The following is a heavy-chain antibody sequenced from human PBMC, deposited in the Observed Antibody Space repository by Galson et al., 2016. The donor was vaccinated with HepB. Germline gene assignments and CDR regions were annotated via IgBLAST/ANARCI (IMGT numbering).Heavy chain of an antibody. CDR1: GYTFTGYY. CDR3: TRGWDP. Sequence: SVKVSCKASGYTFTGYYMHWVRQAPGQGLEWMGGIIPIFGTANYAQKFQGRVTMTTDTSINTAYMELSSLRSQDTALYYCTRGWDPWGQGTLVIVSS. V-gene: IGHV1-2*02. D-gene: IGHD2-15*01. J-gene: IGHJ5*02. CDR2: IIPIFGTA.